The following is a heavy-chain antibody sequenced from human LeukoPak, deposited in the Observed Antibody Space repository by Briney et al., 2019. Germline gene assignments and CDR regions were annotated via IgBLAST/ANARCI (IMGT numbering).Heavy chain of an antibody. Sequence: PGGSLRLSCAASGFTFSSYWMSWVRQAPGKGLEWVANIKQDGSEKYYVDSVKGRFTIPRDNAKNSLYLQMNSLRAEDTAVYYCARHPDYYGSGSPSFDPWGQGTLVTVSS. CDR3: ARHPDYYGSGSPSFDP. CDR2: IKQDGSEK. D-gene: IGHD3-10*01. V-gene: IGHV3-7*01. CDR1: GFTFSSYW. J-gene: IGHJ5*02.